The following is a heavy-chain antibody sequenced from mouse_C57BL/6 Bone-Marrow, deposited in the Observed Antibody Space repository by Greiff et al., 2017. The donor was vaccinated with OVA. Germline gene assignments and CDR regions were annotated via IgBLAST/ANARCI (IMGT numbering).Heavy chain of an antibody. Sequence: VQLQQSGAELVRPGASVKLSCKASGYTFTDYYINWVKQRPGQGLEWIARIYPGSGNTYYNEKFKGKATLTAEKSSSTAYMQLSSLTSEDSAVYFCARSPYYPGAYWGQGTLVTVSA. CDR1: GYTFTDYY. CDR3: ARSPYYPGAY. V-gene: IGHV1-76*01. D-gene: IGHD2-10*01. CDR2: IYPGSGNT. J-gene: IGHJ3*01.